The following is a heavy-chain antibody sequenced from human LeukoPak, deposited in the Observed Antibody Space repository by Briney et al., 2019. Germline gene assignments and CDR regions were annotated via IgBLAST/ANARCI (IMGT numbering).Heavy chain of an antibody. CDR1: GFTFSSYE. CDR3: ARDKVNDSSGYVDAFDI. Sequence: GSLRLSCAASGFTFSSYEMNWVRQAPGKGLEWVSYISSSGSTIYYADSVKGRFTISRDNAKNSLYLQMNSLRAEDTAVYYCARDKVNDSSGYVDAFDIWGQGTMVTVSS. D-gene: IGHD3-22*01. V-gene: IGHV3-48*03. J-gene: IGHJ3*02. CDR2: ISSSGSTI.